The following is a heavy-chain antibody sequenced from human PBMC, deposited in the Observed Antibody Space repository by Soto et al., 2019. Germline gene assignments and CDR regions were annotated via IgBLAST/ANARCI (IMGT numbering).Heavy chain of an antibody. V-gene: IGHV2-5*01. CDR1: GFSLSTSGVG. Sequence: SGPTLVQPTQPLTLTCTFSGFSLSTSGVGVGWIRQPPGKALEWLALIYWNDDKRYSPSLKSRLTITKDTSKNQVVLTMTNMDPVETATYYCAHSGYRAYSSSTLDYWGQGTLVTVSS. D-gene: IGHD6-6*01. CDR3: AHSGYRAYSSSTLDY. J-gene: IGHJ4*02. CDR2: IYWNDDK.